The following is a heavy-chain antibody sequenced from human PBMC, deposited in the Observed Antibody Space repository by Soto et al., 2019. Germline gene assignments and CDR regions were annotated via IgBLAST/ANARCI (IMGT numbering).Heavy chain of an antibody. CDR2: VSGSGGGT. Sequence: EVQLLESGGGLVQPGGSLRLSCATSGFTFTTHAMSWVRQAPGKGLEWVSAVSGSGGGTYYADSVRGRFTVSRDISGNTLYLQMSSLRADDTATYYCAKGGLLYATCFIDYWGQGTLGTVSS. D-gene: IGHD2-8*01. CDR3: AKGGLLYATCFIDY. CDR1: GFTFTTHA. V-gene: IGHV3-23*01. J-gene: IGHJ4*02.